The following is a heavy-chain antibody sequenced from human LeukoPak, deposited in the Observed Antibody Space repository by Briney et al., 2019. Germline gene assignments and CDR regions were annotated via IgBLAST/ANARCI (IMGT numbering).Heavy chain of an antibody. Sequence: PSETLSLTCAVSNYSINSGDFWAWLRQPPGKRLEWIGSVDLGGGTHYNPSLKSRVILSVDTSKNEFSLKLSSVTAADTAVYYCARPRHTCMDMFDNWGQGNLVTVSS. V-gene: IGHV4-38-2*01. CDR3: ARPRHTCMDMFDN. CDR1: NYSINSGDF. J-gene: IGHJ4*02. D-gene: IGHD2-2*03. CDR2: VDLGGGT.